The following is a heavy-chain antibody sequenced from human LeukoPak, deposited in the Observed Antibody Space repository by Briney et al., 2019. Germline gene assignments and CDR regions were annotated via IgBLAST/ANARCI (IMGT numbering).Heavy chain of an antibody. Sequence: PSETLSLTCTVSGGSISSYYWSWIRQPPGKGLEWIGYIYYSGSTNYNPSLKSRVTISVDTSKNQFSLKLSSVTAADTAVYYCARGLADSSGYYFDYWGQGTLVTVSS. CDR3: ARGLADSSGYYFDY. J-gene: IGHJ4*02. V-gene: IGHV4-59*08. CDR1: GGSISSYY. CDR2: IYYSGST. D-gene: IGHD3-22*01.